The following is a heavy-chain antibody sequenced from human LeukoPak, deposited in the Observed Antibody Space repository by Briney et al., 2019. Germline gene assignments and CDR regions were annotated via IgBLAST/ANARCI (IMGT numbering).Heavy chain of an antibody. J-gene: IGHJ4*02. D-gene: IGHD5-12*01. CDR1: GGSISSGGYS. V-gene: IGHV4-30-2*01. CDR2: IYHSGST. CDR3: ARGGYDTFDY. Sequence: SQTLSLTCAVSGGSISSGGYSWSWIRQPPGKGLEWIGYIYHSGSTYYNPSLKSRVTISVDTSKNQFSLKLSSVTAADTAVYYCARGGYDTFDYWGQGTLVTVSS.